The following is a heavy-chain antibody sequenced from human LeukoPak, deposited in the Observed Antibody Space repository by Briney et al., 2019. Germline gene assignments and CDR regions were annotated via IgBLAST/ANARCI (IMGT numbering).Heavy chain of an antibody. J-gene: IGHJ4*02. D-gene: IGHD5-24*01. CDR3: ARAGRGGGMATI. CDR2: INSDEIST. V-gene: IGHV3-74*01. CDR1: GFTFSSYW. Sequence: PGGSVSLSCAASGFTFSSYWMHWVRQPPGKGLVWVSRINSDEISTSYADSVKGRFTISRDNAKNTVYLQMNSLRAEDTAVYYRARAGRGGGMATIWGQGTLVTVSS.